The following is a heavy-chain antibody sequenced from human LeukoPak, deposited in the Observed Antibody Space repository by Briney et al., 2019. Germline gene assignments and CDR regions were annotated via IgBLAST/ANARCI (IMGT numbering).Heavy chain of an antibody. CDR2: IYYSGST. D-gene: IGHD3-22*01. CDR3: ARGIYDSSAPYWYY. J-gene: IGHJ4*02. CDR1: GGSISSSSYY. V-gene: IGHV4-39*07. Sequence: PSETLSLTCTVSGGSISSSSYYWGWIRQPPGKGLEWIGSIYYSGSTYYNPSLKSRVTISVDTSKDQFSLKLSSVTAADTAVYYCARGIYDSSAPYWYYWGQGTLVTVSS.